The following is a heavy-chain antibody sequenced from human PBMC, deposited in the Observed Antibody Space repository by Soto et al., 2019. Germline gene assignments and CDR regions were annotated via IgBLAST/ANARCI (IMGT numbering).Heavy chain of an antibody. CDR3: ARDRGAVTGQNFDY. Sequence: QVQLEESGGGLVKPGGSLRLSCAASGFTFSAVYMSWIRQAPNKGLEYISYISSSGTSANYADSVKGRFTISRDNAMNSLYLQIKSRRAEDTSVYYCARDRGAVTGQNFDYWGQGALVTVSS. D-gene: IGHD6-19*01. CDR2: ISSSGTSA. V-gene: IGHV3-11*05. CDR1: GFTFSAVY. J-gene: IGHJ4*02.